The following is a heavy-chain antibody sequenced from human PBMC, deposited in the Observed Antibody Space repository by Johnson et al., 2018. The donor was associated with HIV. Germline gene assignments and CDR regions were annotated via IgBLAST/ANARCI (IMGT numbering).Heavy chain of an antibody. CDR1: GFIFSNAW. Sequence: VQLVESGGGLVKREGSLRLSCAPSGFIFSNAWMSWVRQAPGKGLEWVVRIKSKTDGGTTDYAAPVKGRFTISRDDSKNTLYLQMNSLRAEDTAVYYCARHYGWGDHWDAFDIWGQGTMVTVSS. CDR3: ARHYGWGDHWDAFDI. V-gene: IGHV3-15*01. D-gene: IGHD4-17*01. CDR2: IKSKTDGGTT. J-gene: IGHJ3*02.